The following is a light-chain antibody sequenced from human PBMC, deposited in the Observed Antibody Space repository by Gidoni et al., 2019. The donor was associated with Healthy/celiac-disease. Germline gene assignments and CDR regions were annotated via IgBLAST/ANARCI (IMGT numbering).Light chain of an antibody. CDR3: QQYNNWPEA. CDR1: QSVSSN. CDR2: GAS. J-gene: IGKJ3*01. V-gene: IGKV3-15*01. Sequence: ELVMTQSPATLSVSPGERATLSCRASQSVSSNLAWYQQKPGQAPRLLIYGASTRATGIPARFSGSGSGTEFTLTISSLQSEDFAVYYCQQYNNWPEAFGPXTKVDIK.